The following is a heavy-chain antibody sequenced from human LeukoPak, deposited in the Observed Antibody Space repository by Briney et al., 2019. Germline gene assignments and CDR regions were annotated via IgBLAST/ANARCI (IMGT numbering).Heavy chain of an antibody. CDR3: AKGAGYNNGDASDI. CDR1: GFTFSTYA. CDR2: ISTSGRST. V-gene: IGHV3-23*01. J-gene: IGHJ3*02. D-gene: IGHD5-24*01. Sequence: GGSLRLSCAASGFTFSTYAMSWVRQAPGKGLEWVSTISTSGRSTYYADSVKGRFTISRDNSKNSLYLQMNSLRTEDTALYYCAKGAGYNNGDASDIWGLGTMVTVSS.